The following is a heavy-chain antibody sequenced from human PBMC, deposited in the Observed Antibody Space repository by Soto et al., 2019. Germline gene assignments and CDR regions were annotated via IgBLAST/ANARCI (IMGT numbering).Heavy chain of an antibody. Sequence: GGSLRLSCAVSGFTVSSHYMSWVRQAPGKGLEWVSVISGSGGNTYYADSVKGRFTISRDNSKNTLYLQMNSLRAEDTAVYYCAKSITARPFDYWGQGALVTVSS. D-gene: IGHD6-6*01. CDR3: AKSITARPFDY. CDR1: GFTVSSHY. CDR2: ISGSGGNT. V-gene: IGHV3-23*01. J-gene: IGHJ4*02.